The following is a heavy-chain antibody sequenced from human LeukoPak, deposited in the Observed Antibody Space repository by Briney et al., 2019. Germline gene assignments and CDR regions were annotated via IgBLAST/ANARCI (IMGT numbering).Heavy chain of an antibody. Sequence: PSETLPLTCTVSGRPISSYFWSWIRQPAGKGLEWIGRIYTSGSTNYNPSLKSRVTMSVDTSKNQFSLKLSSVTAADTAVYYCARAEDYGGNLDYWGQGTLATVSS. CDR3: ARAEDYGGNLDY. V-gene: IGHV4-4*07. D-gene: IGHD4-23*01. CDR2: IYTSGST. J-gene: IGHJ4*02. CDR1: GRPISSYF.